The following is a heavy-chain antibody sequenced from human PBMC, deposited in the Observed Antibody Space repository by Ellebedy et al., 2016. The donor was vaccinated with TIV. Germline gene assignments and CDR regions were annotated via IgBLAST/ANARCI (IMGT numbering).Heavy chain of an antibody. J-gene: IGHJ5*02. V-gene: IGHV3-7*01. Sequence: GESLKISCAASGFSFRSYWMSWVRQAPGKGLEWVANIYQDGSDQYYVDSVKGRFTISRDNANKLLFLQMNSLRVEDTAVYYCARRGSYGDYAVQINNWFDRWGQGTLVIVSS. CDR1: GFSFRSYW. D-gene: IGHD4-17*01. CDR3: ARRGSYGDYAVQINNWFDR. CDR2: IYQDGSDQ.